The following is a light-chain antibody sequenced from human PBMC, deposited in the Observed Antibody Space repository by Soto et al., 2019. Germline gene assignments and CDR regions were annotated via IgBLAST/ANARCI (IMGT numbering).Light chain of an antibody. CDR1: QSVSSSY. CDR2: GAS. CDR3: QQYGSSPEYT. Sequence: EIVLTQSPGTLSLSPGERATLSCRASQSVSSSYLVWYQQKPGQAPRLLIYGASCRATGIPDRFSGSGSRTDFTLTISRLEPEYFAVYYCQQYGSSPEYTFGQGTKLEIK. J-gene: IGKJ2*01. V-gene: IGKV3-20*01.